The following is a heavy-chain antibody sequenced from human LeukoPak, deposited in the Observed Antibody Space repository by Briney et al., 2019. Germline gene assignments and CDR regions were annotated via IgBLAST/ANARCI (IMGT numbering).Heavy chain of an antibody. D-gene: IGHD5-18*01. V-gene: IGHV4-39*01. Sequence: PSETLSLTCTVSSGSISSSSYYWGWIRQPPGKGLEWIGSIYYSGNTYYNPSLKSRVTISVDTSKNQFSLKLSSVTAADTAVYYCARQSTAMGTFDYWGQGTLVPVSS. J-gene: IGHJ4*02. CDR3: ARQSTAMGTFDY. CDR2: IYYSGNT. CDR1: SGSISSSSYY.